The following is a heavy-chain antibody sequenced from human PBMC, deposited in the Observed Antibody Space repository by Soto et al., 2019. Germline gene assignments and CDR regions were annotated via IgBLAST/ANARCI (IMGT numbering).Heavy chain of an antibody. Sequence: QVQLQESGPGLVKPSQTPSLACTVSGGSISSGGYYWSWIRQHPGKGLEWIGYIYYSGSTYYNPSRKSRVTISVDTSKHQFSRKLSSVTAADTAVYYCARDRYSYGRLRYFDYWGQGTLVTVSS. CDR1: GGSISSGGYY. D-gene: IGHD5-18*01. CDR3: ARDRYSYGRLRYFDY. V-gene: IGHV4-31*03. J-gene: IGHJ4*02. CDR2: IYYSGST.